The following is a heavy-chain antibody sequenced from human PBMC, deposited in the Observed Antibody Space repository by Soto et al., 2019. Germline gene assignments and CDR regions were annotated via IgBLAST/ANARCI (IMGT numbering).Heavy chain of an antibody. Sequence: ASVKVSCKASGIIFINHYVHWVRQAPGQGPEWMGVINPAGSVTVYALKLQDRVTVTRDTSTSTAYMELRSLRSDDTAVYYCARDYRVIVGATKSAFDYWGQGTLVTVSS. CDR3: ARDYRVIVGATKSAFDY. CDR1: GIIFINHY. J-gene: IGHJ4*02. D-gene: IGHD1-26*01. V-gene: IGHV1-46*01. CDR2: INPAGSVT.